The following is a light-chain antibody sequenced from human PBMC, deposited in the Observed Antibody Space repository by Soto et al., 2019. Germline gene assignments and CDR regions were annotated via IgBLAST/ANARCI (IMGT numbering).Light chain of an antibody. V-gene: IGKV3-20*01. Sequence: EIVLKQSPGTLSLSPGERATLSCRASQSVDSSYFAWYQQKPGQAPRLLTYDASTRATGIPDRFRGSGSGTDFTLTISSLEPEDFAVYYCQQYDTSPITFGQGTRLEIK. CDR1: QSVDSSY. CDR3: QQYDTSPIT. CDR2: DAS. J-gene: IGKJ5*01.